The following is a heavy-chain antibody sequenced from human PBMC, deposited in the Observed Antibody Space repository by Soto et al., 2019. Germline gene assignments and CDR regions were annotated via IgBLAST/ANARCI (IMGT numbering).Heavy chain of an antibody. Sequence: ASVKASSKASGYTFTSYSLHWVRQSPGQRLEWMGWINAGNGNTKYSQKFQGRVTITRDTSASTAYMELSSLRSEDTAVYYCARAANTFRWNCPLFEPWGKGSLVTVSS. V-gene: IGHV1-3*01. CDR3: ARAANTFRWNCPLFEP. CDR2: INAGNGNT. D-gene: IGHD1-1*01. J-gene: IGHJ5*02. CDR1: GYTFTSYS.